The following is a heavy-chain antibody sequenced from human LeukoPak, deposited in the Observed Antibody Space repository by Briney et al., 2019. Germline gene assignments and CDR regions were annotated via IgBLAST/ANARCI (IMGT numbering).Heavy chain of an antibody. CDR1: RGSISSSSYY. CDR3: ARILTTFDS. V-gene: IGHV4-39*01. J-gene: IGHJ4*02. D-gene: IGHD4-11*01. Sequence: SETLSLTCTVSRGSISSSSYYWGWIRQPPGKRLEWIGSFYYIGGTYYNPSLEGRVTISADSSRNQFSLKLTSVTAADTALYYCARILTTFDSWGQGTLVTVSS. CDR2: FYYIGGT.